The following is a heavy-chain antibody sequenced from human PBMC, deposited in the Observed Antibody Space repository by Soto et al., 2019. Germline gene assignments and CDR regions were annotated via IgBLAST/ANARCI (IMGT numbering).Heavy chain of an antibody. D-gene: IGHD1-26*01. CDR1: GGSISGAAYY. Sequence: SETLSLTCNVSGGSISGAAYYWSWIRQHPGKGLEWIGYIFYSGTSYYNYNSSLKSRLSMSLDPSKNNFYLKLTSVTAADTAVYYCARTRGASFSDFWRPGTLVTVSS. V-gene: IGHV4-31*03. CDR3: ARTRGASFSDF. CDR2: IFYSGTS. J-gene: IGHJ4*02.